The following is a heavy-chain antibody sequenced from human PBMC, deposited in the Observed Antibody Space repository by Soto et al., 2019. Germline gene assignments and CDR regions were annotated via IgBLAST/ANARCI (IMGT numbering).Heavy chain of an antibody. CDR3: ARTTTVAGTPEFDY. V-gene: IGHV3-30-3*01. CDR1: GFTFSSFS. D-gene: IGHD6-19*01. J-gene: IGHJ4*02. Sequence: GGSLRLSCAASGFTFSSFSLHWVRQAPGKGLEWLALISYDGSNKYNADSVKGRFTISRDNSNNTLYLQLSSLRPEDTAVYYCARTTTVAGTPEFDYWGQRTLVTVSS. CDR2: ISYDGSNK.